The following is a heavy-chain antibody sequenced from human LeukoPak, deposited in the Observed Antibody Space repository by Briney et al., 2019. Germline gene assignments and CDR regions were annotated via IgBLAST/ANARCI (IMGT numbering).Heavy chain of an antibody. V-gene: IGHV3-33*01. CDR2: IWYDGSNK. Sequence: GGSLRLSCAASGFTFSSYGMHWVRQAPGKGLEWVAVIWYDGSNKYYADSVKGRFTISRDNSKNTLYLQMNSLRAEDTAVYYCARDEKIVGASGQDYWGQGTLVTVSS. D-gene: IGHD1-26*01. CDR1: GFTFSSYG. J-gene: IGHJ4*02. CDR3: ARDEKIVGASGQDY.